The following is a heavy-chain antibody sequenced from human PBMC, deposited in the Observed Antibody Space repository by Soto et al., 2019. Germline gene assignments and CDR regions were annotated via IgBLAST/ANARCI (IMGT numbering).Heavy chain of an antibody. J-gene: IGHJ4*02. Sequence: SVELSCEASGYTFASKCSSWVRQDQGQGLEWMGWISAYNGNTNYAQKLQGRVTMTTDTSTSTAYMELRSLRSDDTAVYYCAIDLTYYDSSGYYPNFDYWGQGTLVTGSS. D-gene: IGHD3-22*01. CDR2: ISAYNGNT. V-gene: IGHV1-18*01. CDR1: GYTFASKC. CDR3: AIDLTYYDSSGYYPNFDY.